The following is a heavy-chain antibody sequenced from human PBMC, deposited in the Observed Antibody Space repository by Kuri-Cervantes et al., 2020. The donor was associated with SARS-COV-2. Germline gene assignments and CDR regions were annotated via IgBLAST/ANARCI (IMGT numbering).Heavy chain of an antibody. CDR3: ARAYGFLRYIYYMDV. J-gene: IGHJ6*04. D-gene: IGHD3-9*01. V-gene: IGHV4-34*01. Sequence: GSLRLSCAFYGETFSGYYWTWIRQSPGRGLEWIGEVNHRGDTNYNPSLKSRVTISVDTSNNPFSLHLNSVTAADTAVYHCARAYGFLRYIYYMDVWGKGTTVTVSS. CDR1: GETFSGYY. CDR2: VNHRGDT.